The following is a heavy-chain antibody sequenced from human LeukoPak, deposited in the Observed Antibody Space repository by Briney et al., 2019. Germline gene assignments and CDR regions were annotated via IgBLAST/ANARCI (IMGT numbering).Heavy chain of an antibody. J-gene: IGHJ4*02. CDR2: INQDGSEK. CDR1: GFTFSYYW. Sequence: GGSLRLSCAAPGFTFSYYWMSWVRQAPGRGLEWVANINQDGSEKHYVDSVKGRFTISTDNAKNSLYLQMNSLRAEDTAVYYCARELPFDYWGQGTLVTVSS. D-gene: IGHD2-15*01. CDR3: ARELPFDY. V-gene: IGHV3-7*01.